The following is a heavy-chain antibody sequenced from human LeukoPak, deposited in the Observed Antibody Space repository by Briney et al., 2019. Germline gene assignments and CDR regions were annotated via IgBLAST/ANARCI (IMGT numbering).Heavy chain of an antibody. Sequence: GGSLRLSCAASGFTFSSYGMHWVRQAPGKGLEWVAFIRYDGSNKYYADSVKGRFTISRDNSKNTLYLQMNSLRAEDTAVYYCAKDRPPLVVVPAAMDYWGQGTLVTVSS. CDR3: AKDRPPLVVVPAAMDY. D-gene: IGHD2-2*01. J-gene: IGHJ4*02. CDR1: GFTFSSYG. CDR2: IRYDGSNK. V-gene: IGHV3-30*02.